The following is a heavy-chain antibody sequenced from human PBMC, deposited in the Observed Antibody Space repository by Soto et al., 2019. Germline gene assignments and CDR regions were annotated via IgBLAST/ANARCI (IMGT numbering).Heavy chain of an antibody. Sequence: GGSLRLSCAASGFTFSSYAMSWVRQAPGKGLEWLSAISGSGGRTYYADSVKGRFTISRDNSKNTLYLQMNSLRAEDTAVYYFSKEGEFGDGRFDSWGQGTLVTVSS. V-gene: IGHV3-23*01. J-gene: IGHJ5*01. CDR2: ISGSGGRT. CDR1: GFTFSSYA. CDR3: SKEGEFGDGRFDS. D-gene: IGHD3-10*01.